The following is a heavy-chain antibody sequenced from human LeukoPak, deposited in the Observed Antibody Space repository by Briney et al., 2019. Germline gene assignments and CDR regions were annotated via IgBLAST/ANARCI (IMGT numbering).Heavy chain of an antibody. CDR1: GYSFTSYW. V-gene: IGHV5-51*01. Sequence: GESLKISCKGSGYSFTSYWIAWVRQMPGKGLEWMGFIFPADSDTRYSPSFQGQVTISADKSISTAYLQWSCLKASDTAMYYCARRVSLNGMDVWGQGTTVTVSS. CDR3: ARRVSLNGMDV. D-gene: IGHD5/OR15-5a*01. J-gene: IGHJ6*02. CDR2: IFPADSDT.